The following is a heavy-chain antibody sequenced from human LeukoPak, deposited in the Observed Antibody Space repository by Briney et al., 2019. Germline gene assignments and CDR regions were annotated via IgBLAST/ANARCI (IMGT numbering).Heavy chain of an antibody. J-gene: IGHJ4*02. V-gene: IGHV3-30*04. D-gene: IGHD5-12*01. CDR1: GVIFSSYA. Sequence: PGKSLRLSCAASGVIFSSYAMHWVRHAPGKGLEWVAVISYDGSNKNYADSLKGRFTISRDNSKNTLYLQMNSLRPEDTAIYYCARLSIQWTPEMYYFDYWGQGTLVTVSS. CDR3: ARLSIQWTPEMYYFDY. CDR2: ISYDGSNK.